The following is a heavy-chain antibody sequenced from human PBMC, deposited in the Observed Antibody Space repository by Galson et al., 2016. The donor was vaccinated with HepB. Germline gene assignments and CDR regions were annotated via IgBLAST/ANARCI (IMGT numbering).Heavy chain of an antibody. CDR3: ARDRDNYGSGSDN. V-gene: IGHV1-18*01. J-gene: IGHJ4*02. Sequence: SVKVSCKASGYSFTSHSISWVRQAPGQGLEWMGYITTYSGDTYYAPNLQGRVTMTTDTSTRTAYMELRSLRSDDTAVYYCARDRDNYGSGSDNWGQGTLVTVSS. CDR2: ITTYSGDT. CDR1: GYSFTSHS. D-gene: IGHD3-10*01.